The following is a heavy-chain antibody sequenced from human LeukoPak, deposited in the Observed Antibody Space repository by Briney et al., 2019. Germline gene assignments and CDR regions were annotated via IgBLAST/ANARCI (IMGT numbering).Heavy chain of an antibody. CDR3: ARVAYYDILTGEGNYFDY. D-gene: IGHD3-9*01. J-gene: IGHJ4*02. Sequence: PWASVKVSCKASGGTFSSYAISWVRQAPGQGLEWMGGIIPIFGTANYAQKFQGRVTITADESTSTAYMELSSLRSEDTAVYYCARVAYYDILTGEGNYFDYWGQGTLVTVSS. CDR2: IIPIFGTA. V-gene: IGHV1-69*01. CDR1: GGTFSSYA.